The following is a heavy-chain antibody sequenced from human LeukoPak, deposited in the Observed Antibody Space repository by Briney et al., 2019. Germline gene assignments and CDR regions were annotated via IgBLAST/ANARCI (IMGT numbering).Heavy chain of an antibody. J-gene: IGHJ4*02. Sequence: SVNVSFKASGGTFSSYAISWARQAPGQGLEWMGGIIPIFGTANYAQKFQGRVTITADESTSTAYMELSSLRSEDTAVYYCASGTPYYFDYWGQGTLVTVSS. V-gene: IGHV1-69*13. CDR3: ASGTPYYFDY. CDR1: GGTFSSYA. CDR2: IIPIFGTA.